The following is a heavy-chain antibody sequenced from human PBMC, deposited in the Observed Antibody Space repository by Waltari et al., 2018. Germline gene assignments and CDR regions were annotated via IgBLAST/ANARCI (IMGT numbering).Heavy chain of an antibody. CDR2: IKQDGSEK. CDR1: GLSFSNYW. V-gene: IGHV3-7*01. D-gene: IGHD6-13*01. Sequence: EVQLVESGGGLAQPGGSLRLFCAASGLSFSNYWMTWVRQASGKGPEWVANIKQDGSEKFYLDSVKGRFTISRDNAKSSLYLQMNNLRVEDTAVYYCTRGGRDSSWYWRDWGQGTLVTVSS. CDR3: TRGGRDSSWYWRD. J-gene: IGHJ4*02.